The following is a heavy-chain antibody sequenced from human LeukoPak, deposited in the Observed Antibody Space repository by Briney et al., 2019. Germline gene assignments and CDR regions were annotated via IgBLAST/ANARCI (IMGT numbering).Heavy chain of an antibody. CDR1: GYTFTSYY. D-gene: IGHD3-10*01. CDR2: INPSGGST. Sequence: ASVKVSCKASGYTFTSYYMDWVRKAPGQGLEWMGIINPSGGSTSYAQKFQGRVTMTRDTSTSTVYMELSSLRSEDTAVYYCAREYGSEDGAFDIWGQGTMVTVSS. J-gene: IGHJ3*02. CDR3: AREYGSEDGAFDI. V-gene: IGHV1-46*01.